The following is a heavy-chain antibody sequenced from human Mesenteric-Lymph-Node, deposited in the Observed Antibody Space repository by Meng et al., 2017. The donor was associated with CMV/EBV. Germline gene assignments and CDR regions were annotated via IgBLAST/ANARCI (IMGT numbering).Heavy chain of an antibody. CDR3: AKDRLTGPYYYYGMDV. J-gene: IGHJ6*02. D-gene: IGHD3-9*01. CDR1: GFDFGRYA. Sequence: ETLSLTCVAAGFDFGRYAMNWVRQAPGKGLEWVSFIYSGGTNTFYADSVKGRFTVSRDNFRNTLYLQMDSLSVEDTAIYYCAKDRLTGPYYYYGMDVWGQGTLVTVSS. CDR2: IYSGGTNT. V-gene: IGHV3-23*03.